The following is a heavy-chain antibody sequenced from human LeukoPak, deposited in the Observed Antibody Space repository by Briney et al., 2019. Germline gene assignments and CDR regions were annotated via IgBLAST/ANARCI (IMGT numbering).Heavy chain of an antibody. CDR3: ARGTTSIAVAGTGIYYYYGMDV. J-gene: IGHJ6*02. D-gene: IGHD6-19*01. Sequence: TSETLSLTCTVSGGSVSSGSYYWSWLRQPPGKGLEWIGYIYYSGSTNYSPSLKSRVTISVDTSKNQFSLKLSSVTAADTAVYYCARGTTSIAVAGTGIYYYYGMDVWGQGTTVTVSS. CDR2: IYYSGST. CDR1: GGSVSSGSYY. V-gene: IGHV4-61*01.